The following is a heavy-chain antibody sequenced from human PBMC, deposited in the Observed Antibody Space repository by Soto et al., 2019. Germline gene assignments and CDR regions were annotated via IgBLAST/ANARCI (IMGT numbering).Heavy chain of an antibody. CDR1: GYSFPTYW. CDR2: IYPGDSDS. CDR3: ARSRVSTPRLEDPFDI. D-gene: IGHD5-12*01. V-gene: IGHV5-51*01. Sequence: GESLKISCKGSGYSFPTYWLAWVRQTPGRGLEYMGIIYPGDSDSRYSPAFQGQVTISADKSINTAYLQWTSLKASDTAIYYCARSRVSTPRLEDPFDIWGQGTMVTVSS. J-gene: IGHJ3*02.